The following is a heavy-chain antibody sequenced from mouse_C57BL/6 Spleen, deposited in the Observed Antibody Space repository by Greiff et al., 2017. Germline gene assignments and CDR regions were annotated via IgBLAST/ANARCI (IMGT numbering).Heavy chain of an antibody. V-gene: IGHV1-55*01. J-gene: IGHJ2*01. D-gene: IGHD4-1*01. CDR3: ARELGYYFGY. CDR2: IYPGSGST. Sequence: QVQLQQPGAELVKPGASVKMSCKASGYTFTSYWITWVKQRPGQGLGWIGDIYPGSGSTNYNEKFKSKATLTGDTSSSTAYMQLSSLTSEDSAVYYCARELGYYFGYWGQGTTLTVSS. CDR1: GYTFTSYW.